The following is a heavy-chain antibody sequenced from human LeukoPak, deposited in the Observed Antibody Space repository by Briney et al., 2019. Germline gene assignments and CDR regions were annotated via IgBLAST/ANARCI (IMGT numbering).Heavy chain of an antibody. CDR2: INHSGST. J-gene: IGHJ3*02. Sequence: SETLSLTCAVYGVSFSGYYWSWIRQPPGKGLEWIGEINHSGSTNYNPSLKSRVTISVDTPKNQFSLKLSSVTAADTAVYYCASLWPYQLSAFDIWGQGTMVTVSS. V-gene: IGHV4-34*01. D-gene: IGHD2-2*01. CDR3: ASLWPYQLSAFDI. CDR1: GVSFSGYY.